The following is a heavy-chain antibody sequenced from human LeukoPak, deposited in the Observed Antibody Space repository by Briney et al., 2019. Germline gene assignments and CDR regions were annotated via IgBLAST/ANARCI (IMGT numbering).Heavy chain of an antibody. D-gene: IGHD2-21*01. CDR1: GFTVSSNY. J-gene: IGHJ6*02. Sequence: PGGSLRLPCAASGFTVSSNYMSWLPQAPGKGVVCVSVLYRGGATYYADSVKCGFTVSRHTSSNRLLLQMNSLRAEDTAVYYCARYQCDRLLSHSGDRCYYYKGMDVWGQGTTVTVSS. V-gene: IGHV3-53*04. CDR3: ARYQCDRLLSHSGDRCYYYKGMDV. CDR2: LYRGGAT.